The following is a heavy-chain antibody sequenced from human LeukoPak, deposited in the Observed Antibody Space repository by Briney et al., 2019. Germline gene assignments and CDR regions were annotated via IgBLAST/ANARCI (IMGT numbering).Heavy chain of an antibody. CDR2: INPSGGST. D-gene: IGHD3-22*01. Sequence: ASVKVSCKASGYTFTSYYMHWVRQAPGQGLEWMGIINPSGGSTSYAQKFQGRVTMTRDTSTSTVYTELSSLRSEDTAVYYCARDYSLIRYYYDSSGYYLFDYWGQGTLVTVSS. J-gene: IGHJ4*02. CDR1: GYTFTSYY. CDR3: ARDYSLIRYYYDSSGYYLFDY. V-gene: IGHV1-46*01.